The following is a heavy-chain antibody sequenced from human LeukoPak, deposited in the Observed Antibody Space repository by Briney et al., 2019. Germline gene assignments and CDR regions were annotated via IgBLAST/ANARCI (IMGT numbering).Heavy chain of an antibody. J-gene: IGHJ4*02. V-gene: IGHV3-48*04. CDR2: ISSSSSTI. Sequence: GGSLRLSCAASGFTFSSYSMNWVRQAPGKGLEWVSYISSSSSTIYYADSVKGRFTISRDNAKNSLYLQMNSLRAEDTAVYYCARGHLTSPSSCYTDWGQGTLVTVSS. CDR3: ARGHLTSPSSCYTD. CDR1: GFTFSSYS. D-gene: IGHD2-2*02.